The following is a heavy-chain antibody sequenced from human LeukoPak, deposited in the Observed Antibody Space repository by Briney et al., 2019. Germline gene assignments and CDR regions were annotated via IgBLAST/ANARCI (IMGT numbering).Heavy chain of an antibody. J-gene: IGHJ4*02. D-gene: IGHD3-3*01. CDR2: INHSGST. CDR3: ARVRGHTYYDFWSGYPVFDY. Sequence: SETLSLTCAVYGGSFSGYYWSWIRQPPGKGLEWIGEINHSGSTNYNPSLKSRVTISVDTSKNQFSLKLSSVTAADTAVYYCARVRGHTYYDFWSGYPVFDYWGQGTLVTVSS. CDR1: GGSFSGYY. V-gene: IGHV4-34*01.